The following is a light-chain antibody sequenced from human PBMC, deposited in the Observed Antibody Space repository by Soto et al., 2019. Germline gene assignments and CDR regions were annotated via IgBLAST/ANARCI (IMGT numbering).Light chain of an antibody. J-gene: IGKJ4*01. CDR2: DAS. V-gene: IGKV3-11*01. CDR1: QRVSGY. CDR3: DHRELS. Sequence: EIVLTQSPATLSLSPGERATLSCRASQRVSGYLAWYQQKPGQAPRLLIYDASNRATSIPARVSGSGSGTAFTLTISSLDTEDFGVYYCDHRELSFGGGTKVEIK.